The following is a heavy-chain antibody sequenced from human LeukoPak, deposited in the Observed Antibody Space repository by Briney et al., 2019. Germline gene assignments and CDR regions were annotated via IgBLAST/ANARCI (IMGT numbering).Heavy chain of an antibody. V-gene: IGHV4-59*08. D-gene: IGHD6-25*01. CDR3: ARQNSGARLNV. Sequence: PSETLSLTCTVSGDSMSSYYWSWIRQPPGKGLEWIGYIYNSGSTNYNPSLKSRVTISVDTSKNQFSLKLNSVTAADTAVYYCARQNSGARLNVWGQGTTVTVSS. J-gene: IGHJ6*02. CDR2: IYNSGST. CDR1: GDSMSSYY.